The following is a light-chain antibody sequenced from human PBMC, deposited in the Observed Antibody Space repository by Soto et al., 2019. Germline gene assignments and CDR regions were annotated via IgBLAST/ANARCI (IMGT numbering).Light chain of an antibody. V-gene: IGKV1-33*01. J-gene: IGKJ2*01. CDR2: DTT. CDR3: QQYVNLPYT. Sequence: DIQMTQSPTSLAASVGDRVTITCQASQDLTNYLNWYQQKPGEAPKLLIYDTTTLEEGVPTRFSGGGSGTDFTFSINGLQPEDAAIYICQQYVNLPYTVGQGTKLEIK. CDR1: QDLTNY.